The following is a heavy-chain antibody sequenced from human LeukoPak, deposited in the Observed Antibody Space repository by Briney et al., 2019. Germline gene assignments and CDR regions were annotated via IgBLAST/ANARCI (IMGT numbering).Heavy chain of an antibody. CDR2: FYYSATT. CDR3: ASNIAVAGNFFNY. Sequence: PSETLSLTCTVSGGSISSSTYYWGWIRQPPGKGLEWIGSFYYSATTYYNPSLKSRATISVDTSKNQFSLKLGSMTAADTAVYYCASNIAVAGNFFNYWGQGALVTVSS. CDR1: GGSISSSTYY. V-gene: IGHV4-39*01. D-gene: IGHD6-19*01. J-gene: IGHJ4*02.